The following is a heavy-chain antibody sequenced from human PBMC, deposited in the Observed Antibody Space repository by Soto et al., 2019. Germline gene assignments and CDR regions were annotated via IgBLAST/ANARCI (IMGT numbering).Heavy chain of an antibody. CDR2: ISDSGGTT. CDR1: GFTFSSYA. D-gene: IGHD3-22*01. J-gene: IGHJ4*02. CDR3: AGRDGGNNSGYPY. V-gene: IGHV3-23*01. Sequence: EVQLLESGGGLVQPGGSLRLSCAASGFTFSSYALIWVRQAPGKGLEWVSDISDSGGTTHYADSVKGRFTISRDNSKNTRYLQMNSLRAEDTAVYYCAGRDGGNNSGYPYWGPGTLVTVSS.